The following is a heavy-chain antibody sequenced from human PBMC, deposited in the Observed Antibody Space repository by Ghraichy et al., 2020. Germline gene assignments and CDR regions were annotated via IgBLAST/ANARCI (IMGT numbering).Heavy chain of an antibody. D-gene: IGHD1-26*01. V-gene: IGHV3-21*01. J-gene: IGHJ4*02. CDR3: ARGGSGSYFPDY. Sequence: GGSLRLSCAASGFTFSSYSMNWVRQAPGKGLEWVSSISSSSSYIYYADSVKGRFTISRDNAKNSLYLQMNSLRAEDTAVYYCARGGSGSYFPDYWGQGTLVTVSS. CDR2: ISSSSSYI. CDR1: GFTFSSYS.